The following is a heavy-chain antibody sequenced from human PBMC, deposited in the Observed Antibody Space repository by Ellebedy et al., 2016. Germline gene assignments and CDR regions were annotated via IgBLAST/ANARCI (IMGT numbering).Heavy chain of an antibody. CDR1: GFIFSNAW. J-gene: IGHJ3*02. CDR3: TVSAMRTANDVFDI. CDR2: IKSKGDGGTT. V-gene: IGHV3-15*01. Sequence: GGSLRLXXAASGFIFSNAWMTWVRQAPGKGLEWVARIKSKGDGGTTDYAAPVKGRFTISRDDSKDTLYLQMNSLKSEDTAVYYCTVSAMRTANDVFDIWGQGTKVNVSS. D-gene: IGHD2-21*02.